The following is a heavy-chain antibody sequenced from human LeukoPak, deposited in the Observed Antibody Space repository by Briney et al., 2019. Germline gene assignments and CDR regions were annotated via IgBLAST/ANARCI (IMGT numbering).Heavy chain of an antibody. CDR2: IYYSGGT. D-gene: IGHD2-2*02. J-gene: IGHJ6*03. CDR1: GGSISSYY. V-gene: IGHV4-59*01. CDR3: ARAQCSSTSCYIYYMDV. Sequence: SETLSLTCTVSGGSISSYYWSWIRQPPGKGLEWIGYIYYSGGTNYNPSLKSRVTISVDTSKNQFSLKLSSVTAADTAVYYCARAQCSSTSCYIYYMDVWGKGTTVTVSS.